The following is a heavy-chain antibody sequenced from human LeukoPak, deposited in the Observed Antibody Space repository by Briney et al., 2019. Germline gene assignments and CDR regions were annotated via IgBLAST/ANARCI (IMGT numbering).Heavy chain of an antibody. J-gene: IGHJ6*02. CDR1: GGTFSTSA. CDR3: ARDQGLTAPPPYGLDV. D-gene: IGHD5-18*01. Sequence: SVQASCKTSGGTFSTSAITWVRQAPGQGLEWMGRIIPVLNITTYAQRFQGRVTITADTSTSTVYMELSSLRSEETAVYYCARDQGLTAPPPYGLDVWGQGTTVIVSS. CDR2: IIPVLNIT. V-gene: IGHV1-69*04.